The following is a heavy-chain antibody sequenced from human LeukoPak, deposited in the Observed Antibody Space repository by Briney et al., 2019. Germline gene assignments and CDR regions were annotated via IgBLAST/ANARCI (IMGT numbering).Heavy chain of an antibody. J-gene: IGHJ4*02. Sequence: GGSLRLSCAASGFTFSSYAMSWVRQAPGKGLGWVSAISGSGGSTYYADSVKGRFTISRDNSKNQLYLLMNSLRAEDTAVYYCAKDRWGGVAVAPDYWGQGTLVTVSS. CDR1: GFTFSSYA. V-gene: IGHV3-23*01. CDR3: AKDRWGGVAVAPDY. D-gene: IGHD6-19*01. CDR2: ISGSGGST.